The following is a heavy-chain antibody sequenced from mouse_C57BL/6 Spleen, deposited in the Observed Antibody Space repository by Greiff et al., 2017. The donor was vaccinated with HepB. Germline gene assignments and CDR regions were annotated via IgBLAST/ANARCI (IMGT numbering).Heavy chain of an antibody. J-gene: IGHJ4*01. CDR1: GYSFTDYN. CDR2: INPNYGTT. V-gene: IGHV1-39*01. CDR3: ASGGPYYSNYDAMDY. Sequence: EVKLLESGPELVKPGASVKISCKASGYSFTDYNMNWVKQSNGKSLEWIGVINPNYGTTSYNQKFKGKATLTVDQSSSTAYMQLNCLTSEDSAVYYCASGGPYYSNYDAMDYWGQGTSVTVSS. D-gene: IGHD2-5*01.